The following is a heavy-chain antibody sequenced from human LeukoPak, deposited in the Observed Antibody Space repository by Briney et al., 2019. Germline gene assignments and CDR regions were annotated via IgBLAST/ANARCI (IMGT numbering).Heavy chain of an antibody. J-gene: IGHJ4*02. CDR1: GSTFSNYA. CDR3: AKKSPYGGRDY. V-gene: IGHV3-23*01. Sequence: PGGSLRLSCAASGSTFSNYAMSWVRQAPGKGLEWVSAISGNGVNTYYADSVKGRFTISRDNSKNTLYLQVNSLTFEDTAVYYCAKKSPYGGRDYWGQGTLVTVSS. CDR2: ISGNGVNT. D-gene: IGHD4-23*01.